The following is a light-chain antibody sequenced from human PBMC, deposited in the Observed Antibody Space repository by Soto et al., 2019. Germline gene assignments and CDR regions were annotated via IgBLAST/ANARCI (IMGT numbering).Light chain of an antibody. CDR3: QHYGTSPEVT. CDR2: GAS. J-gene: IGKJ5*01. Sequence: TQSPATLSVSPGERATLSCRASQSVSSNLAWYQQKPGQAPRLLMHGASSRATGIPDRFSGSGSGADFTLTISRVEPEDFAVYYCQHYGTSPEVTFGQGTRLEIK. V-gene: IGKV3-20*01. CDR1: QSVSSN.